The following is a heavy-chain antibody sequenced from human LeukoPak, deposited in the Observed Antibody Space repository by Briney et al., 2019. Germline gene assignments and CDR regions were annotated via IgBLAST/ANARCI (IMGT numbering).Heavy chain of an antibody. V-gene: IGHV1-8*03. CDR1: GYTFTSYD. D-gene: IGHD3-16*02. CDR3: ARVQDDYVWGSYRFDY. CDR2: MNPNSGNT. J-gene: IGHJ4*02. Sequence: GASVTVSCTAPGYTFTSYDINWVRQAPGQGLEWMGWMNPNSGNTGYAQKFQGRVTITRNTSISTAYMELSSLRSEDTAVYYCARVQDDYVWGSYRFDYWGQGTLVTVSS.